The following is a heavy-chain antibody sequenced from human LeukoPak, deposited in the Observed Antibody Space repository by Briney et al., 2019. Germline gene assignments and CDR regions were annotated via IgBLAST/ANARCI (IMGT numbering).Heavy chain of an antibody. CDR2: INPNSGGT. J-gene: IGHJ4*02. D-gene: IGHD2-2*01. Sequence: ASVKVSCKASGYTFTGYYMHWVRQAPGQGLEWMGWINPNSGGTNYAQKFQGRVTMTRDTSICTAYMELSRLRSDDTAVYYCARAGYCSSTSCYVGYYFDYWGQGTLVTVSS. CDR3: ARAGYCSSTSCYVGYYFDY. CDR1: GYTFTGYY. V-gene: IGHV1-2*02.